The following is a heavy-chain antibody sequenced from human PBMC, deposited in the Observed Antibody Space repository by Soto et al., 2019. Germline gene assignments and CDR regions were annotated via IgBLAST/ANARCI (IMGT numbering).Heavy chain of an antibody. Sequence: SETLSLTCTVSGGSISSGDYYRSWIRQPPGKGLEWIGYIYYSGITSYNPSLKNRVTISIDRSKNQFSLKLSSVTAADTAVYYSARVSHTVTTLFLDHWGQGTLVTVSS. J-gene: IGHJ4*02. CDR2: IYYSGIT. CDR3: ARVSHTVTTLFLDH. D-gene: IGHD4-17*01. V-gene: IGHV4-61*08. CDR1: GGSISSGDYY.